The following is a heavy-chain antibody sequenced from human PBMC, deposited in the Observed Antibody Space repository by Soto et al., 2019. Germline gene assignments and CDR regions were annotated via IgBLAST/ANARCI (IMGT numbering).Heavy chain of an antibody. Sequence: PGESLKISGKGSGYSFTSYRIGWVRQMPGKGLEWMGIIYPGDSDTRYSPSFQGQVTISADKSISTAYLQWSSLKASDTAMYYCARHSGIAARLYYYGMDVWGQGTTVTVSS. V-gene: IGHV5-51*01. CDR2: IYPGDSDT. CDR3: ARHSGIAARLYYYGMDV. J-gene: IGHJ6*02. D-gene: IGHD6-6*01. CDR1: GYSFTSYR.